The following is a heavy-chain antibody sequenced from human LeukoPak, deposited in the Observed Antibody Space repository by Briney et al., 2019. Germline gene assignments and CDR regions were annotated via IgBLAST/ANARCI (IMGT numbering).Heavy chain of an antibody. CDR1: GGSIRSYY. CDR3: ARDLHGSGSSPYYYYGMDV. CDR2: IYYSGST. J-gene: IGHJ6*02. Sequence: SETLSLTCTVSGGSIRSYYWSWIRQPPGKGLEWIGYIYYSGSTYYNPSLKSRVTISVDTSKNQFSLKLSSVTAADTAVYYCARDLHGSGSSPYYYYGMDVWGQGTTVTVSS. D-gene: IGHD3-10*01. V-gene: IGHV4-30-4*08.